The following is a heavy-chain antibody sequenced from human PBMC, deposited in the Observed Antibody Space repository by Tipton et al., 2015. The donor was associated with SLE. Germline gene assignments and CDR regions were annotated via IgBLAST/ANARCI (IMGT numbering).Heavy chain of an antibody. J-gene: IGHJ5*02. CDR1: GGSISSYY. V-gene: IGHV4-59*12. Sequence: TLSLTCTVSGGSISSYYWSWIRQPPGKGLEWIGYIYYSGSTNYNPSLKSRVTISVDTSKNQFSLKLSSVTAADTAVYYCARDNSNAYGWWFDPWGQGTLVTVSS. CDR2: IYYSGST. D-gene: IGHD2/OR15-2a*01. CDR3: ARDNSNAYGWWFDP.